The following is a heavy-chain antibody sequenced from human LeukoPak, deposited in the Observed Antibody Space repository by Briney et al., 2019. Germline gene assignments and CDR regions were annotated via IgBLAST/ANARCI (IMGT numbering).Heavy chain of an antibody. D-gene: IGHD6-25*01. CDR3: ARDSAGGPTDY. V-gene: IGHV3-11*04. CDR2: ISSSGSTI. J-gene: IGHJ4*02. Sequence: GGSLRLSCTASGFTFGDYAMSWFRQAPGKGLEWVSYISSSGSTIYYADSVKGRFTISRDNAKNSLYLQMNSLRAEDTAVYYCARDSAGGPTDYWGQGTLVTVSS. CDR1: GFTFGDYA.